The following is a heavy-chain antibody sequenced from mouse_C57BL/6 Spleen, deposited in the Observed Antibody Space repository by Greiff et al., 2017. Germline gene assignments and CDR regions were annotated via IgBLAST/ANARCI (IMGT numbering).Heavy chain of an antibody. CDR3: ARWGYTLGDY. Sequence: QVQLQQSGPELVKPGASVKISCKASGYAFSSSWMNWVKQRPGKGLEWIGRIYPGDGDTNYNGKFKGKATLTADKSSSTAYMQLSSLTSEDSAVYFCARWGYTLGDYWGQGTTLTVSS. J-gene: IGHJ2*01. CDR1: GYAFSSSW. CDR2: IYPGDGDT. D-gene: IGHD3-1*01. V-gene: IGHV1-82*01.